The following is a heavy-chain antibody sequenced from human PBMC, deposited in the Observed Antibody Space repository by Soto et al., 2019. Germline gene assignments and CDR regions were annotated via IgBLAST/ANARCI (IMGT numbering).Heavy chain of an antibody. CDR3: ANYDFWSGRNFDY. CDR2: IKQDGSEK. Sequence: PGGSLRLSCAASGFTFSSYWMSWVRQAPGKGLEWVANIKQDGSEKYYVDSVKGRFTISRDNAKNSLYLQMNSLRAEDTAVYYCANYDFWSGRNFDYWGQGTLVTVSS. CDR1: GFTFSSYW. J-gene: IGHJ4*02. V-gene: IGHV3-7*03. D-gene: IGHD3-3*01.